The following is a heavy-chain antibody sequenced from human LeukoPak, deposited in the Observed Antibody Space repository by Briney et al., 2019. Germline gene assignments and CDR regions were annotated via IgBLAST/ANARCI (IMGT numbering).Heavy chain of an antibody. CDR2: IYYSGST. CDR3: ARHTDYNWNDGDDAFDI. J-gene: IGHJ3*02. V-gene: IGHV4-59*08. D-gene: IGHD1-1*01. CDR1: GCTISSYY. Sequence: SETLSLTCTVSGCTISSYYWSWIRQPPGKGLEWIGHIYYSGSTNYNPSLKSRVTISVDTSKNQFSLKLSSVTAADTAVYYCARHTDYNWNDGDDAFDICGQGTMATVSS.